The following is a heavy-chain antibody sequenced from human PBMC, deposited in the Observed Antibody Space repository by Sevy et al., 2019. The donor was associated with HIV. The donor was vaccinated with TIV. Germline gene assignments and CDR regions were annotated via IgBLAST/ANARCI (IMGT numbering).Heavy chain of an antibody. CDR2: INQDGSER. CDR3: ARGGVLEWPLGPFDY. D-gene: IGHD3-3*01. Sequence: GGSLRFSCAASGFTFSRFWMSWVRQAPGKGLEWVANINQDGSERYYVDSVKGRFTISRDNAKNSLYLQMNSLGGEDTAVFFCARGGVLEWPLGPFDYWGQGTLVTVSS. CDR1: GFTFSRFW. J-gene: IGHJ4*02. V-gene: IGHV3-7*03.